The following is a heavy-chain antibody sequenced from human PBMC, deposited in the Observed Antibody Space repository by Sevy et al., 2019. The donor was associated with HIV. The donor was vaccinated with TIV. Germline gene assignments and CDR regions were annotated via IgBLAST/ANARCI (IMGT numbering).Heavy chain of an antibody. CDR3: ARGGGYCGGDCYSIDY. CDR2: IRSKVNSYAT. V-gene: IGHV3-73*01. CDR1: GFTFSGSA. D-gene: IGHD2-21*02. Sequence: GGSLRLSCAASGFTFSGSAMHWVRQASGKGLEWVGRIRSKVNSYATAYAASVKGRFTISRDDSKNTAYLQMNSLKTEDTAVYYCARGGGYCGGDCYSIDYWGQGALVTVSS. J-gene: IGHJ4*02.